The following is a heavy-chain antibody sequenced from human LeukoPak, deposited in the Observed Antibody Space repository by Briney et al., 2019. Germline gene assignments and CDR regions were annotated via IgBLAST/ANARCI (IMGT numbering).Heavy chain of an antibody. CDR3: ARHSVTEMVFGFDN. J-gene: IGHJ4*02. CDR2: IFYYGSS. Sequence: SETLSLTCSVSGGSLNSVRFYWGWIRQPPGKGLEWIATIFYYGSSYYNPSLKSRVTISVDTSKSQFSLVLSSVTAADTALYYCARHSVTEMVFGFDNWGQGTLVTVSS. V-gene: IGHV4-39*01. D-gene: IGHD3/OR15-3a*01. CDR1: GGSLNSVRFY.